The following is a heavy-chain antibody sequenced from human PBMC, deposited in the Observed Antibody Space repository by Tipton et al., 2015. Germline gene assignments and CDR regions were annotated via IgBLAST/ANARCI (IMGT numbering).Heavy chain of an antibody. CDR2: ISFSDTT. CDR1: GGSVSSGSYY. Sequence: TLSLTCTVSGGSVSSGSYYWSWIRQPPGKGLEWIGYISFSDTTHYNPSLKSRITISLNTSKNQFSLKISSVTAADTAVYFCARDLEHGMDVWGQGTTVTVS. CDR3: ARDLEHGMDV. V-gene: IGHV4-61*01. J-gene: IGHJ6*02.